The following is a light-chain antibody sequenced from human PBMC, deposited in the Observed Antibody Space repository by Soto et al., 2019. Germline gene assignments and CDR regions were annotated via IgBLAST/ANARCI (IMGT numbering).Light chain of an antibody. CDR3: QQNYISPPFT. V-gene: IGKV1-39*01. CDR2: DAS. CDR1: QTLFTY. J-gene: IGKJ4*01. Sequence: DIQMTQSPSSLSASVGDRVTITCRASQTLFTYLNWYQHKPGKAPKLLVYDASTLPSGVPSRFSASGSGTDVTLTISNLQPEDFATYYCQQNYISPPFTFGGGTKVE.